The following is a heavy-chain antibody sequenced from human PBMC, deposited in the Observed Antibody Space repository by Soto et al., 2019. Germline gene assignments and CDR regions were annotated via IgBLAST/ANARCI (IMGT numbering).Heavy chain of an antibody. CDR3: ARVVVTTSDYYYYYMDV. Sequence: ASVKVSCKASGYTFTSYDINWVRQATGQGLEWMGWMNPNSGNTGYAQKFQGRVTMTRNTSISTAYMELSSLRSEDTAVYYCARVVVTTSDYYYYYMDVRGKGTTVTVSS. CDR2: MNPNSGNT. J-gene: IGHJ6*03. D-gene: IGHD2-21*02. CDR1: GYTFTSYD. V-gene: IGHV1-8*01.